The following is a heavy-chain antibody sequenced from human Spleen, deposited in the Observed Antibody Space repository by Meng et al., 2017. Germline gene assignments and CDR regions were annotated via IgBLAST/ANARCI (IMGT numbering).Heavy chain of an antibody. Sequence: SVKVSCKASGGTFSTYAFSWVRQAPGQGLEWMGGIIPMFGKANYAEKFQGRVTISADGSTSTAYMELSSLTSEDTAVYYCAGSFCGGTCSDFDAFDVWGQGTMVTVSS. CDR1: GGTFSTYA. V-gene: IGHV1-69*13. D-gene: IGHD2-15*01. CDR3: AGSFCGGTCSDFDAFDV. CDR2: IIPMFGKA. J-gene: IGHJ3*01.